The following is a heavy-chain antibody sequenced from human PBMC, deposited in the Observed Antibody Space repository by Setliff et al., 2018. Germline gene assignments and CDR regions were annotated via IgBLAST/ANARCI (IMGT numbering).Heavy chain of an antibody. D-gene: IGHD3-3*01. CDR1: GGSINTYY. Sequence: KSSETLSLTCTVSGGSINTYYWSWIRQPPGKGLEWIGYISNSGSTNYNPSLKNRVTISMDTSKNQFSLKLTSVTAAGTAVYYCARRWSGVDYWGQGTLVTSPQ. V-gene: IGHV4-59*01. J-gene: IGHJ4*02. CDR3: ARRWSGVDY. CDR2: ISNSGST.